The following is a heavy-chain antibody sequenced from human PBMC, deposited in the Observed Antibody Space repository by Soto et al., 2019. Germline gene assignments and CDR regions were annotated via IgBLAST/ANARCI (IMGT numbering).Heavy chain of an antibody. CDR1: GFTFSSYE. V-gene: IGHV3-48*03. CDR3: VRNFKTYYDGSRAHYS. CDR2: ISSGAKTT. D-gene: IGHD3-16*01. Sequence: PGGSLRLSCAASGFTFSSYEMNWVRQAPGKGLEWVSYISSGAKTTYYADSVRGRFTISRDNAKNSLYLQMSSLRAEDAAVYYCVRNFKTYYDGSRAHYSWGRGTLVTVSS. J-gene: IGHJ4*02.